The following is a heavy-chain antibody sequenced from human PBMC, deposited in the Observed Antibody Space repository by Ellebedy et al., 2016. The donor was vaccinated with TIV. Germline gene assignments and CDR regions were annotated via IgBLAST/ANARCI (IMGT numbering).Heavy chain of an antibody. CDR2: ISYDGSNK. V-gene: IGHV3-30*18. J-gene: IGHJ6*03. D-gene: IGHD2/OR15-2a*01. CDR3: AKDPWVIAAVQGVRYFSYMDV. Sequence: GGSLRLXCAASGFTFSSYGMHWVRQAPGKGLEWVAVISYDGSNKFYADSVEGRFTISRDNSKSTLYLQMNSLRPEDTAVYYCAKDPWVIAAVQGVRYFSYMDVWGKGTTVTVSS. CDR1: GFTFSSYG.